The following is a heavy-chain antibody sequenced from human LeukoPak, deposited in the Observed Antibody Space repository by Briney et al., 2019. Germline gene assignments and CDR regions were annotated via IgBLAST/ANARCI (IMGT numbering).Heavy chain of an antibody. Sequence: KTSETLSLTCTVSGYSISSGHYWGWIRQPPGKGLEWIGTIYHGGNTYYNPSLKSRAALSVDTSKNQFSLKLSSVTAADTAVYYCARGRGQLWFGYFDYWGQGTLVTVSS. V-gene: IGHV4-38-2*02. CDR2: IYHGGNT. CDR1: GYSISSGHY. J-gene: IGHJ4*02. D-gene: IGHD5-18*01. CDR3: ARGRGQLWFGYFDY.